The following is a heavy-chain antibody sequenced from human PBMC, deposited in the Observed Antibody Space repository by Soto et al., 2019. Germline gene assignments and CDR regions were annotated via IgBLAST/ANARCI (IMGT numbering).Heavy chain of an antibody. CDR3: ARDRGEAPYDFWSGYHKKNYYYYGMDV. J-gene: IGHJ6*02. CDR1: GYTFTSYG. V-gene: IGHV1-18*01. D-gene: IGHD3-3*01. CDR2: ISDYNGNT. Sequence: GASVKVSCKASGYTFTSYGISWVRQAPGQGLEWMGWISDYNGNTNYAQKLQGRVTMTTDTSTSTAYMELRSLRFDDTAVYYCARDRGEAPYDFWSGYHKKNYYYYGMDVWGQGTTVTVSS.